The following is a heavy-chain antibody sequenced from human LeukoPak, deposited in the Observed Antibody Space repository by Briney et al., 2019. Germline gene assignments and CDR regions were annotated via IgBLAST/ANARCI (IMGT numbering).Heavy chain of an antibody. D-gene: IGHD3-10*01. CDR1: GGSFSGYY. CDR3: ASGCFGGIYGSGSHEGFDY. V-gene: IGHV4-34*01. Sequence: PSETLSLTCAVYGGSFSGYYWSWIRQPPGKGLEWIGEINHSGSTNYNPSLKSRVTISVDTSKNQFSLKLSSVTAADTAVYYCASGCFGGIYGSGSHEGFDYWGQGTLVTVSS. J-gene: IGHJ4*02. CDR2: INHSGST.